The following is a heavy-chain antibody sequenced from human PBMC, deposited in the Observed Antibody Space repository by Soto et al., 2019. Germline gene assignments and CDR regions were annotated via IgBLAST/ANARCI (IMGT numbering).Heavy chain of an antibody. J-gene: IGHJ4*02. V-gene: IGHV3-30-3*01. CDR3: AREGADYGGNAEFDY. D-gene: IGHD4-17*01. CDR1: GFTFSSYA. Sequence: GGSLRLSCAASGFTFSSYAMHWVRQAPGKGLEWVAVISYDGSNKYYADSVKGRFTISRDNSKNTLYLQMNSLRAEDTAVYYCAREGADYGGNAEFDYWGQGTLVTVSS. CDR2: ISYDGSNK.